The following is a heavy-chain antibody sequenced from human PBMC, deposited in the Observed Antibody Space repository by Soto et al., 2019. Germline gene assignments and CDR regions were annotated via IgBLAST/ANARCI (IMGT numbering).Heavy chain of an antibody. CDR1: GFTFSNAW. Sequence: ESGGGLVKPGGSLRLSCAASGFTFSNAWMSWVRQAPGKGLEWVGRIKSKTDGGTTDYAAPVKGRFTISRDDSKNTLYLQMNSLKTEDTAVYYCTTDLRRRIQLWLDAFDIWGQGTMVTVSS. CDR3: TTDLRRRIQLWLDAFDI. CDR2: IKSKTDGGTT. J-gene: IGHJ3*02. D-gene: IGHD5-18*01. V-gene: IGHV3-15*01.